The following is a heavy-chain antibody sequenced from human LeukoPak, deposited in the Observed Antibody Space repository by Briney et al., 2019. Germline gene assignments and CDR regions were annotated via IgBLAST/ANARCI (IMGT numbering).Heavy chain of an antibody. D-gene: IGHD3-10*01. V-gene: IGHV3-48*03. CDR1: GFTFSNYE. J-gene: IGHJ4*02. Sequence: GGSLRLSCAASGFTFSNYEMNWVRQAPGKGLEGISYISGNGGTIYYADSVKGRFTISRDNAENSLYLQMNSLRVEDTAVYYCARDRYYGSGLFDYWGQGTLVTVSS. CDR3: ARDRYYGSGLFDY. CDR2: ISGNGGTI.